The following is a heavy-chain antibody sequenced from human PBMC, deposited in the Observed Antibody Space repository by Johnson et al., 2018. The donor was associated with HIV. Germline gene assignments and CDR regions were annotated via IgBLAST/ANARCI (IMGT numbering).Heavy chain of an antibody. CDR1: GFTFSSYA. CDR2: ISYDGSNK. Sequence: VQLVESGGGVVQPGRSLRLSCAASGFTFSSYAMHWVRQAPGKGLEWVAVISYDGSNKYYADSVKGRFTISRDNSKNTLYLQMDSLRGEDTAVYYCARDPNSSNCSGVTCYSAAFDIWGQGTMVTVSS. J-gene: IGHJ3*02. CDR3: ARDPNSSNCSGVTCYSAAFDI. D-gene: IGHD2-15*01. V-gene: IGHV3-30-3*01.